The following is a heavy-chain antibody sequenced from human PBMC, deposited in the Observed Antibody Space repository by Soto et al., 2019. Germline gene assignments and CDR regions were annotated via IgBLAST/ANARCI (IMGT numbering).Heavy chain of an antibody. D-gene: IGHD3-9*01. CDR1: YA. V-gene: IGHV3-23*01. CDR3: AKGLFSFIRRRSPSSLFDN. CDR2: LSCSCRIT. Sequence: YATISVREASWKRIKWVSGLSCSCRITFYADSVKGPFTISRDNSKNTLYLQMNSLRAEDTSLYYCAKGLFSFIRRRSPSSLFDNSSQ. J-gene: IGHJ3*02.